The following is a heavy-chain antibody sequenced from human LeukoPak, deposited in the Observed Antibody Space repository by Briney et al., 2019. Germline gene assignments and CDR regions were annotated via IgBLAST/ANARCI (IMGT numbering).Heavy chain of an antibody. Sequence: PSETLSLTCTVSGDSISNYWWSWIRQPPGKGLEWIAYIYHSGSTNYNPSLKSRVTISLDTSKNQFSLKLSSVAAADTAVYYCARHRLASGSTQVFDYWGQGTLVTVSS. CDR1: GDSISNYW. CDR3: ARHRLASGSTQVFDY. CDR2: IYHSGST. D-gene: IGHD3-10*01. J-gene: IGHJ4*02. V-gene: IGHV4-59*08.